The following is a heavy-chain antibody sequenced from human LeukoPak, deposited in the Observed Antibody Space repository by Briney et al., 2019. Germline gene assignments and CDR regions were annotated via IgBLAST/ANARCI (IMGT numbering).Heavy chain of an antibody. V-gene: IGHV4-34*01. CDR2: IYHSGST. CDR1: GGSFSGYY. Sequence: SETLSLTCAVYGGSFSGYYWSWIRQPPGKGLEWIGEIYHSGSTNYNPSLKSRVTISVDTSKNQFSLRLRSVTAADTAVYYCARAAAAGWFDPWGQGTLVAVSS. D-gene: IGHD6-13*01. CDR3: ARAAAAGWFDP. J-gene: IGHJ5*02.